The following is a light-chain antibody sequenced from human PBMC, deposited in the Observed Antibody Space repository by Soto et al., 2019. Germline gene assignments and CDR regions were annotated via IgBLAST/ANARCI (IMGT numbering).Light chain of an antibody. CDR1: QSISNW. J-gene: IGKJ1*01. CDR2: KAS. V-gene: IGKV1-5*03. CDR3: QQYSNYPRT. Sequence: DIQMTQSPSTLSASVGDRVTITCRASQSISNWLAWYQQKPGKAPNLLIYKASSLESGVPSRFSGSGSGTEFTLTTSSLQPDDFASYYCQQYSNYPRTFGQGTKVDIK.